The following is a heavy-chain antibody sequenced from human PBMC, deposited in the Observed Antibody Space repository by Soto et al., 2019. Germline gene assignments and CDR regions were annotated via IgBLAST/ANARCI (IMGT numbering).Heavy chain of an antibody. CDR3: ARSDSNYLNNWFDP. D-gene: IGHD4-4*01. Sequence: GASVKVSCKASGDTFSSYAISWVRQAPGQGLEWMGGIVPIVDTATYAQKFQGRVTITADESTSTAYMELSSLRSEDTAVYYCARSDSNYLNNWFDPWGQGTLVTVSS. CDR2: IVPIVDTA. J-gene: IGHJ5*02. V-gene: IGHV1-69*13. CDR1: GDTFSSYA.